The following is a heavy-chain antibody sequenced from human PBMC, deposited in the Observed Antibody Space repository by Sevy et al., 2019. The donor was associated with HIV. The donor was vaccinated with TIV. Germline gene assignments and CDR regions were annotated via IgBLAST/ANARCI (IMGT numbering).Heavy chain of an antibody. CDR1: GYTFTIYG. CDR3: ASELSFGYSASDI. J-gene: IGHJ3*02. V-gene: IGHV1-18*01. Sequence: ASVKVSCKASGYTFTIYGISWVRQAPGQGLEWMGWISAYNGNTNYAQKLQGRVTMTTDTSTSTAYMELRSLRSDDTAVYYCASELSFGYSASDIWGQGTMVTVSS. CDR2: ISAYNGNT. D-gene: IGHD6-13*01.